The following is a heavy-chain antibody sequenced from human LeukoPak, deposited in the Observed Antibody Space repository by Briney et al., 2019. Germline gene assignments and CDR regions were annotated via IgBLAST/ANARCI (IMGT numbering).Heavy chain of an antibody. D-gene: IGHD1-26*01. CDR2: ISGNGVIT. Sequence: GGSLRLSCAASGFTFSSYGMSWVRQAPGRGLEWVSVISGNGVITYYADPVKGRFTISRDNSKNTLYLQMNSLRAEDTAVYYCAKDSKQWELRGWYFDYWGQGTLVTVSS. V-gene: IGHV3-23*01. J-gene: IGHJ4*02. CDR1: GFTFSSYG. CDR3: AKDSKQWELRGWYFDY.